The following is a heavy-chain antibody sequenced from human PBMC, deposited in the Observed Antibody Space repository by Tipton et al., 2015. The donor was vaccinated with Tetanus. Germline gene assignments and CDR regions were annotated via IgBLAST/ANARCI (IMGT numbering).Heavy chain of an antibody. D-gene: IGHD2-15*01. J-gene: IGHJ4*02. V-gene: IGHV1-69*13. CDR2: IFPLYGTS. CDR1: GYAFSSYD. CDR3: ARPDRYCSGGSCYLALDY. Sequence: QSGAEVKKPGASVKVSCKASGYAFSSYDLSWVRQAPGQGLEWMGGIFPLYGTSNYAPKFQGRVTITADEPTGTAYLELSSLIFEDTAVYYCARPDRYCSGGSCYLALDYWGQGTMVTVSS.